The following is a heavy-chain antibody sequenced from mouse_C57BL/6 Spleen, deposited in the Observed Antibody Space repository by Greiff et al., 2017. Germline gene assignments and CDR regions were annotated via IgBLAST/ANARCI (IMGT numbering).Heavy chain of an antibody. CDR2: IWSGGST. V-gene: IGHV2-2*01. Sequence: QVQLQQSGPGLVQPSQSLSITCTVSGFSLTSYGVHWVRQSPGKGLEWLGVIWSGGSTDYTAAFISRLSISKDNSKSQVFFKMNSLQADDTAIYYCARRGDNYGYYFDYWGQGTTLTVSS. CDR3: ARRGDNYGYYFDY. CDR1: GFSLTSYG. J-gene: IGHJ2*01. D-gene: IGHD1-1*01.